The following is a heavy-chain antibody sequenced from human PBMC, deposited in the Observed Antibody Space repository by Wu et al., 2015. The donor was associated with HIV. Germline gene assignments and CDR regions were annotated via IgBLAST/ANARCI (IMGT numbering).Heavy chain of an antibody. V-gene: IGHV1-46*01. CDR3: ARAAMIEWLLSRPPSKIQPDTVDV. D-gene: IGHD3-3*01. CDR1: GYTFINNF. CDR2: INPRTDST. J-gene: IGHJ6*02. Sequence: QVQLVQSRAGVKKPGASVKVSCTTFGYTFINNFLHWVRQAPGQGPEWLGVINPRTDSTTYAQSFEARLTIARDTSKNTIYMQLSGLKSDDTAVYYCARAAMIEWLLSRPPSKIQPDTVDVWGQGTTITVSS.